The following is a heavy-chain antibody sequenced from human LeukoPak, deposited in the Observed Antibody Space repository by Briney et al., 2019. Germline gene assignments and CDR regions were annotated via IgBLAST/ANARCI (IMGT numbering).Heavy chain of an antibody. Sequence: GGSLRLSCAASGFTFSSYTMNWVRQAPGKGLEWVSSIPSGSGYIYYTDSVKGRFTISRDNAKNSLYLQMNSLRAEDTAVYYCARNDGPVPFDPWGQGTLVTVSS. J-gene: IGHJ5*02. CDR2: IPSGSGYI. V-gene: IGHV3-21*01. D-gene: IGHD1-1*01. CDR1: GFTFSSYT. CDR3: ARNDGPVPFDP.